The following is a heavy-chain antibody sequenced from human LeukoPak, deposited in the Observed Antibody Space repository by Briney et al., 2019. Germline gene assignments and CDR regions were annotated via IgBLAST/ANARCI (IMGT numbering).Heavy chain of an antibody. CDR2: INWNGCST. CDR3: ASGPGFPGGGLFDP. CDR1: GFTFDDYG. V-gene: IGHV3-20*01. D-gene: IGHD3-16*01. Sequence: GGSLRLSCAASGFTFDDYGMSWLRQAPGKGLEWVSGINWNGCSTGYADSVKGRFTISRHNAKNSLYLKMNRLSAEDEGLYHWASGPGFPGGGLFDPWGEGALVTVSS. J-gene: IGHJ5*02.